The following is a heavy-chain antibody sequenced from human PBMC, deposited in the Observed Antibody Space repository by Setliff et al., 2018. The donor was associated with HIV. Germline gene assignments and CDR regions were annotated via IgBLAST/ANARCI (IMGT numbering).Heavy chain of an antibody. CDR3: ARRRDGSSWYRGDFDY. J-gene: IGHJ4*02. CDR2: ISSSDNTI. D-gene: IGHD6-13*01. V-gene: IGHV3-48*03. Sequence: PGGSLRLSCAASGFTFSSYEMNWVRQAPGKGLEWVSYISSSDNTIHYADSVRGRFTISRDNAKNSLYLQMNSLRAEDTAVYYCARRRDGSSWYRGDFDYWGQGTLVTVSS. CDR1: GFTFSSYE.